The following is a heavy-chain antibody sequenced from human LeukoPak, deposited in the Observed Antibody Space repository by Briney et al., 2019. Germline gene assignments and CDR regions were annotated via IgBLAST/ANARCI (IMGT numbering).Heavy chain of an antibody. CDR2: ISSSSSTI. D-gene: IGHD1-26*01. Sequence: GGSLRLSCAASGFTFSSYSMNWVRQAPGQGLEWVSYISSSSSTIYYADSVKGRFTISRDNAKNSLYLQMNSLRAEDTAVYYCARGAGATIDYWGQGTLVTVSS. CDR3: ARGAGATIDY. CDR1: GFTFSSYS. V-gene: IGHV3-48*01. J-gene: IGHJ4*02.